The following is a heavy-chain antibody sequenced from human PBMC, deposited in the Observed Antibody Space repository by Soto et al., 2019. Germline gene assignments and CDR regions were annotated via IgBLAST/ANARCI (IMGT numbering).Heavy chain of an antibody. V-gene: IGHV3-7*01. J-gene: IGHJ4*02. D-gene: IGHD1-26*01. CDR1: GFTFSSYW. CDR3: AKDLYSGSSHPDY. CDR2: IKQDGSNK. Sequence: PGGSLRLSCAASGFTFSSYWMSWVRQAPGKGLEWVANIKQDGSNKYYADSVKGRFTISRDNSKNTLYLQMNSLRAEDTAVYYCAKDLYSGSSHPDYWGQGTLVTVSS.